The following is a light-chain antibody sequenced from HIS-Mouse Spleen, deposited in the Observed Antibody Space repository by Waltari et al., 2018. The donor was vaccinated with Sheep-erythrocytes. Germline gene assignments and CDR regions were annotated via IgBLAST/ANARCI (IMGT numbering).Light chain of an antibody. CDR1: SSDVGSYNL. CDR2: ECS. CDR3: CSYAGSSTPWV. Sequence: QSALTQPASVSGSPGQSITISCTGTSSDVGSYNLVSWDQQHPGKAPKLMIYECSKRPSGVSNRFAGSKSGNTASLTISGLQAEDEADYYCCSYAGSSTPWVFGGGTKLTVL. J-gene: IGLJ3*02. V-gene: IGLV2-23*01.